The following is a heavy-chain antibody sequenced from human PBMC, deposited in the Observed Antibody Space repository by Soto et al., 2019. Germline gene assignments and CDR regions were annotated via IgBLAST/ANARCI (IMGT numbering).Heavy chain of an antibody. V-gene: IGHV1-2*04. CDR3: ARSYYYDFWSGHLEGPGMDV. CDR1: GYTFTGYY. Sequence: GASVKFSCKASGYTFTGYYMHWVRQAPGQGLEWMGWINPNSGGTNYAQKFQGWVTMTRDTSISTAYMELSRLRSDDTAVYYCARSYYYDFWSGHLEGPGMDVWGQGTTVTVSS. CDR2: INPNSGGT. D-gene: IGHD3-3*01. J-gene: IGHJ6*02.